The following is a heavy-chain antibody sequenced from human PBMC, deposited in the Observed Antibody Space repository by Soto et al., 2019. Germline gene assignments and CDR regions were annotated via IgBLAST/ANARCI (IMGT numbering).Heavy chain of an antibody. V-gene: IGHV1-24*01. D-gene: IGHD2-2*01. CDR3: ATTALIVLVPAAMEGWFDP. Sequence: GASVKVSCKASGYTFTRYGISWVRQAPGQGLEWMGGIGGEDGETIYAQKFQGRVTMTEDTSTDTAYMELSSLRSEDTAVYYCATTALIVLVPAAMEGWFDPWGQGTLVTVSS. CDR2: IGGEDGET. J-gene: IGHJ5*02. CDR1: GYTFTRYG.